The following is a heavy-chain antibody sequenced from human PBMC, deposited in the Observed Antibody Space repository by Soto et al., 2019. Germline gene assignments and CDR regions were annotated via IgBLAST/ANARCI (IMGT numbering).Heavy chain of an antibody. J-gene: IGHJ6*02. Sequence: PSATLSLTCTVSGGSISSYYWSWIRQPPGKGLEWIGYIYYSGSTNYNPSPKSRVTISVDTSKNQFSLKLSSVTAADTAVYYCARDPRVLVRGPPYYYGMDVWGQGTTVTVSS. D-gene: IGHD3-10*01. V-gene: IGHV4-59*01. CDR3: ARDPRVLVRGPPYYYGMDV. CDR2: IYYSGST. CDR1: GGSISSYY.